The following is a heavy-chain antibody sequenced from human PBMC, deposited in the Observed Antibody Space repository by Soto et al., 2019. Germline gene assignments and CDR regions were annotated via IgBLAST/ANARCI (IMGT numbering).Heavy chain of an antibody. CDR2: IKADGTEK. V-gene: IGHV3-7*03. Sequence: GGSLRLSCVGSGFTFSSYWMGWVRQTPGKGLEWVATIKADGTEKYYMDSVKGRFTFSRDNAKTSVYLEMNSLRAEDTAVYYCVKAVRGYNANGDLWGQGTTVTVSS. D-gene: IGHD5-12*01. CDR3: VKAVRGYNANGDL. CDR1: GFTFSSYW. J-gene: IGHJ6*02.